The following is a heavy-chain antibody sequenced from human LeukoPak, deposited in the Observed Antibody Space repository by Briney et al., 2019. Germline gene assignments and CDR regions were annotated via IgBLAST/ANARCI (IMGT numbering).Heavy chain of an antibody. CDR2: INPNSGDT. CDR1: GYTFSGYY. Sequence: GASVKVAFKASGYTFSGYYMHGVRQAPGQGREWMGWINPNSGDTNNAQKFQGGVTLTRETSIRTAWMELSRLTSDDTAVYYCASRSMTIFGVALYYFASWGQGTLVTASS. D-gene: IGHD3-3*01. CDR3: ASRSMTIFGVALYYFAS. V-gene: IGHV1-2*02. J-gene: IGHJ4*02.